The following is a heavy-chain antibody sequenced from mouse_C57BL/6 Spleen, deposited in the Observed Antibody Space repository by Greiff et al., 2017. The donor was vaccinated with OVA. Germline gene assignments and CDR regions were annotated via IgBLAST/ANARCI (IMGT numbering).Heavy chain of an antibody. V-gene: IGHV1-81*01. J-gene: IGHJ2*01. CDR1: GYTFTSYG. D-gene: IGHD2-5*01. Sequence: QVQLQQSGAELARPGASVKLSCKASGYTFTSYGISWVKQRTGQGLEWIGEIYPRSGNTYYNEKFKGKATLTADKSSSTAYMELRSLTSEDSAVYFCARSGNSNYAYFDYWGQGTTRTVSS. CDR3: ARSGNSNYAYFDY. CDR2: IYPRSGNT.